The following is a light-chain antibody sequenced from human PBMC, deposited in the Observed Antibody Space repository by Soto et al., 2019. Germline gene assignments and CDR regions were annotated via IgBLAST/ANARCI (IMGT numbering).Light chain of an antibody. Sequence: QSVLTQPPSASGTPGQRVTISCSGSSYNNGINYVYWYQQLPGTAPKLLIYRNNQRPSGVPDRCSGSKSGTSASLAISGLRSEYEADYYCAAWEDCLSGHVVFVGGTKVTVL. CDR2: RNN. V-gene: IGLV1-47*01. CDR1: SYNNGINY. CDR3: AAWEDCLSGHVV. J-gene: IGLJ2*01.